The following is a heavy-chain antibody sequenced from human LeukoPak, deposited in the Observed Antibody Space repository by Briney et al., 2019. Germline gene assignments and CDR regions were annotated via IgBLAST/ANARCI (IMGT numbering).Heavy chain of an antibody. Sequence: PGGSLRLSCVASGFAFSQFPVHWVRQAPGKRLDWVAFISHDGGNKKYGDSVKGRFTISRDNSKNTVYLQMNSLRPEDTALYYCARDKSYFGSGNYHYFDSWGQGALVIVSS. CDR3: ARDKSYFGSGNYHYFDS. J-gene: IGHJ4*02. D-gene: IGHD3-10*01. CDR2: ISHDGGNK. CDR1: GFAFSQFP. V-gene: IGHV3-30*03.